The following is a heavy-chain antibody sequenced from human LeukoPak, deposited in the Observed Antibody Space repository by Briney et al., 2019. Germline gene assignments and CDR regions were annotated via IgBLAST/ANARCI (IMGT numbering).Heavy chain of an antibody. CDR3: ASEAQRGWGFDY. V-gene: IGHV4-39*07. Sequence: PSETLSLTCTVSGGSISSSSYYWGWIRQPPGKGLEWIGSIYYSGSTYYNPSLKSRVTISVDTSKNQFSLKLSSVTAADTAVYYCASEAQRGWGFDYWGQGTLVTVSS. J-gene: IGHJ4*02. CDR1: GGSISSSSYY. D-gene: IGHD6-19*01. CDR2: IYYSGST.